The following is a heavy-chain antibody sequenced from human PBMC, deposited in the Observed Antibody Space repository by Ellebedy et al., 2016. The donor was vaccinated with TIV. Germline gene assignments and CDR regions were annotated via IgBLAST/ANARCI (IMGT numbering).Heavy chain of an antibody. CDR2: ISYSSSYI. CDR3: ARDSASLLRLSYNDY. J-gene: IGHJ4*02. Sequence: GGSLRLXCAASGFTFSSSEMSWVRQAPGKGLEWVSSISYSSSYIYHAHSLRGRFTISRDNAENSLYLQMNSLTAEDTAVYYCARDSASLLRLSYNDYWGRGTLVTVSS. D-gene: IGHD1-1*01. V-gene: IGHV3-21*01. CDR1: GFTFSSSE.